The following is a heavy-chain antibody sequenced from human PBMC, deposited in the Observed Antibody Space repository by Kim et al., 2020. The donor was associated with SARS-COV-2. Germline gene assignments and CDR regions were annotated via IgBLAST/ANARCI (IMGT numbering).Heavy chain of an antibody. J-gene: IGHJ4*02. CDR3: ARTLRVHFDY. V-gene: IGHV4-34*01. CDR1: GGSFSGYY. CDR2: INHSGST. D-gene: IGHD5-12*01. Sequence: SETLSLTCAVYGGSFSGYYWSWIRQPPGKGLEWIGEINHSGSTNYNPSLKSRVTISVDTSKNQFSLKLSSVTAADTAVYYCARTLRVHFDYWGQGTLVTVSS.